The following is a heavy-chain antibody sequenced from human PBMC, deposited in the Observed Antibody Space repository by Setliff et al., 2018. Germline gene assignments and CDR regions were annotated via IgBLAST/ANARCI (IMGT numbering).Heavy chain of an antibody. CDR3: ARAPLESGYYYGQGHYFDY. D-gene: IGHD5-18*01. Sequence: AASVKVSCKASGGTFSNYAISWVRQAPGQGLEWMGGIIPIFGTANYAQKFQGRVIMTTDTSTSTVYMELSSLRSDDTAVYYCARAPLESGYYYGQGHYFDYWGQGTLVTVSS. CDR1: GGTFSNYA. J-gene: IGHJ4*02. CDR2: IIPIFGTA. V-gene: IGHV1-69*05.